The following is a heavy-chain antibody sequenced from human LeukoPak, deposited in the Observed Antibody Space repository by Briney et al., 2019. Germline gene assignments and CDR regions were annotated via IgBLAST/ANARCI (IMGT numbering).Heavy chain of an antibody. CDR3: ARKEEYTNSWIAFDI. CDR1: GFSVSSNY. J-gene: IGHJ3*02. V-gene: IGHV3-53*01. CDR2: IYDGDKT. Sequence: GGSLRLSCAASGFSVSSNYMNWVRQAPGKGLEWVSIIYDGDKTAYAGSVKGRFTISRDNSKNTLYLQMNSLRVEDTAIYYCARKEEYTNSWIAFDIWGQGTMVTVSS. D-gene: IGHD6-13*01.